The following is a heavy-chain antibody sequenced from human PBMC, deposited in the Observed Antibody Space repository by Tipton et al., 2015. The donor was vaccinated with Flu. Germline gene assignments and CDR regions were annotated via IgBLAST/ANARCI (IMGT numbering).Heavy chain of an antibody. D-gene: IGHD7-27*01. J-gene: IGHJ4*02. CDR1: GFPFSEFW. Sequence: VQLVQSGGTLVQPGGSLRLSCAASGFPFSEFWMHWVRQAPGKGLEWVAHINQDGSEESYVESVKGRFTISRDNARNSLYLQMNSLRADDTAVYFCAKTVEFWAQGTLVTVSS. CDR2: INQDGSEE. CDR3: AKTVEF. V-gene: IGHV3-7*03.